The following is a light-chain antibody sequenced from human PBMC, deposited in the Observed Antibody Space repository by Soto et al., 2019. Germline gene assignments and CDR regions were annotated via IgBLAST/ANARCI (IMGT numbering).Light chain of an antibody. CDR3: SSYTSTNPLYV. V-gene: IGLV2-14*03. CDR2: DVN. CDR1: SSDVGGYNY. J-gene: IGLJ1*01. Sequence: QSVLTQPASVSGFPGQSITISCTGTSSDVGGYNYVSWYQHLPDKAPKLMIYDVNNRPSGVSDRFSGSKSGNTASLTISGPQAEDEADYYCSSYTSTNPLYVFGTGTKVTAL.